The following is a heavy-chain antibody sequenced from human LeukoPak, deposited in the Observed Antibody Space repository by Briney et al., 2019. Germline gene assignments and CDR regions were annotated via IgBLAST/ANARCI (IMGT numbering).Heavy chain of an antibody. J-gene: IGHJ5*02. V-gene: IGHV1-2*02. Sequence: DSVKVSCKASGYTFTSYYMHWVQQAPGQGLEWMGWINPNSGGTNYAQKFQGRVTMTRDTSISTAYMELSRLRSDDTAVYYCARIIRGAAAGNNWFDPWGQGTLVTVSS. CDR2: INPNSGGT. CDR3: ARIIRGAAAGNNWFDP. CDR1: GYTFTSYY. D-gene: IGHD6-13*01.